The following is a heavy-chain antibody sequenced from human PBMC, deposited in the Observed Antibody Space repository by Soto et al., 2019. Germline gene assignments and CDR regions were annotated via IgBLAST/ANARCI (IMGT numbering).Heavy chain of an antibody. D-gene: IGHD5-12*01. V-gene: IGHV4-30-4*01. CDR2: IYYSGST. Sequence: QVQLQESGPGLVKPSQTLSLTCTVSGGSISSGDYYWSWIRQPPGKGLEWIGYIYYSGSTYYNPSLESRVTISVDTSKNQFSPTLSSVTAADTAVYYCARYSGYDGLGFDPWGQGTRVTVSS. CDR1: GGSISSGDYY. J-gene: IGHJ5*02. CDR3: ARYSGYDGLGFDP.